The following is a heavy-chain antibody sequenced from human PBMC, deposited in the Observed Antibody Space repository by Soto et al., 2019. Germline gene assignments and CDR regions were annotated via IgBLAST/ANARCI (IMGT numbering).Heavy chain of an antibody. CDR3: ARGRYGDY. D-gene: IGHD1-1*01. CDR2: ISAHNGNT. V-gene: IGHV1-18*01. J-gene: IGHJ4*02. CDR1: GYTFTSYG. Sequence: QVHLVQAGAEVKKPGASVKVSCKGSGYTFTSYGITWVRQAPGQGLEWMGWISAHNGNTDYAQKLQGRVTVTRDTSTSTAYMELRSLRSDDTAVYYCARGRYGDYWGQGALVTVSS.